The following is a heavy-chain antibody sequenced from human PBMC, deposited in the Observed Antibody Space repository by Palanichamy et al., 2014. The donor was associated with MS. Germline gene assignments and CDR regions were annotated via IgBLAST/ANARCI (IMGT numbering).Heavy chain of an antibody. CDR3: ARRPYSSGWYDY. CDR2: IYYSGST. D-gene: IGHD6-19*01. Sequence: QLQLQESGPGLVKPSETLSLTCSVSGGSISSSSYYWGWIRQPPGKGLEWIGDIYYSGSTYYNPSLKSRVSISVDTSKNQFSLKVSSVTAADTAIYYCARRPYSSGWYDYWGQGTLVTASS. CDR1: GGSISSSSYY. J-gene: IGHJ4*02. V-gene: IGHV4-39*01.